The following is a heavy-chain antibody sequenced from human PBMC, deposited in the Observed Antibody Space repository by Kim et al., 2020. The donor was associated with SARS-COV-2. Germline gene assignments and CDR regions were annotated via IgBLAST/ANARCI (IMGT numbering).Heavy chain of an antibody. Sequence: GGSLRLSCATSGFTFSAYDMNWVRRAPGKGLEWLSFITKSSTTIYYADSVNGRFTISRDNAKNSLYLQMNSLRDEDTALYYCVRDRMGGAFDIWGQGTMVTVSS. CDR2: ITKSSTTI. J-gene: IGHJ3*02. CDR1: GFTFSAYD. D-gene: IGHD3-16*01. V-gene: IGHV3-48*02. CDR3: VRDRMGGAFDI.